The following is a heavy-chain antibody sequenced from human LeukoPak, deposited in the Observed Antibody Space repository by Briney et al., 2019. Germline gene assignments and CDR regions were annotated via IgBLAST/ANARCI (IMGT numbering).Heavy chain of an antibody. CDR2: INPNSGGT. D-gene: IGHD3-9*01. CDR3: ARWFTITSGDYDILTSSYHRGMDV. CDR1: GYAFTGYN. V-gene: IGHV1-2*02. J-gene: IGHJ6*02. Sequence: ASVKVSCKASGYAFTGYNMHWVRQAPGQGLEWMGWINPNSGGTNYAQKFQGRVTMTRDMSISTAYMELSRLTSDDTAVYYCARWFTITSGDYDILTSSYHRGMDVCGQGTTVTVSS.